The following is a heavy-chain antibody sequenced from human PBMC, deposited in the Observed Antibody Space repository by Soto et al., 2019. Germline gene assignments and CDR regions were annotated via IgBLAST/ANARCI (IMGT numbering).Heavy chain of an antibody. CDR3: ARFIVATTSDAFDI. CDR2: INPYSGIS. Sequence: EASVKVSCKASGYTFTSYAMHWVRQAPGQGLECMGWINPYSGISNYAQKFQGRVTITRNTFISTAYMELSSLRSEDTAVYYCARFIVATTSDAFDIWGQGTMVTVSS. J-gene: IGHJ3*02. CDR1: GYTFTSYA. V-gene: IGHV1-8*03. D-gene: IGHD5-12*01.